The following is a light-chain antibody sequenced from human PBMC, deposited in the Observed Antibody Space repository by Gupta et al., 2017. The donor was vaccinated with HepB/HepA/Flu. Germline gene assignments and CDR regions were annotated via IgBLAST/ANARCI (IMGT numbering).Light chain of an antibody. J-gene: IGKJ5*01. V-gene: IGKV3-11*02. Sequence: EIVLTQSPATLSLSPGERATLSCRASQSVSSYLAWYQQKPGQAPRLLIYDASNSATGIPARFSGSRSARDFTLTIISLVPADFAVHYFWLRANYRLTFGQGTQMEIK. CDR2: DAS. CDR1: QSVSSY. CDR3: WLRANYRLT.